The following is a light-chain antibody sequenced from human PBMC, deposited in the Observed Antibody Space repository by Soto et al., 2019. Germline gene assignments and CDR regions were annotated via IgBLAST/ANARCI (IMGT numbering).Light chain of an antibody. J-gene: IGKJ1*01. V-gene: IGKV3-20*01. Sequence: EIVLTQSPGTLSLSPGEGATLSCRASQIVSNNYLAWYQQKPGQAPRLLVYGASRRATGIPDRFSDSGSGTDFTLTISRLEPEDFAVYYCQQYGNSLPWTFGQGTKVEIK. CDR1: QIVSNNY. CDR2: GAS. CDR3: QQYGNSLPWT.